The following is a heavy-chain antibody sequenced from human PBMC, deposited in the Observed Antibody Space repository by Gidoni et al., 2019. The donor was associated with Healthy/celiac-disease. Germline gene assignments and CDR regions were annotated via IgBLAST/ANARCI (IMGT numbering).Heavy chain of an antibody. CDR2: IYYSGST. CDR1: GGSISSYY. V-gene: IGHV4-59*01. J-gene: IGHJ4*02. Sequence: QVQLQESGPGLVKPSETLSLTCTVTGGSISSYYWSWNRQPPGKGLEWIGYIYYSGSTNYNPSLKSRVTISVDTSKNQFSLKLSSVTAADTAVYYCARESAVAGTVLGWGQGTLVTVSS. CDR3: ARESAVAGTVLG. D-gene: IGHD6-19*01.